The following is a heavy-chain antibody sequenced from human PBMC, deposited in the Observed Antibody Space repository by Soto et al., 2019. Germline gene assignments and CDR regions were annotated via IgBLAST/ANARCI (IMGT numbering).Heavy chain of an antibody. V-gene: IGHV3-53*01. CDR2: IYSGGST. CDR3: ARGLGRAYYDSSSYFHLDY. J-gene: IGHJ4*02. D-gene: IGHD3-22*01. CDR1: GFTVRSNS. Sequence: EVQLVESGGGLIQPGGSLRLSCAVSGFTVRSNSMSWVRQGPGKGLECVSVIYSGGSTYFADSVKGRFTISRDNSKNTLYLQMNSLRAEDTAVYYCARGLGRAYYDSSSYFHLDYWGQGTLVTVSS.